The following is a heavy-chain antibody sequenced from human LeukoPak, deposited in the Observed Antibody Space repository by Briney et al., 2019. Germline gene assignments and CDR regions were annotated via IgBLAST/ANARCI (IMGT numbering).Heavy chain of an antibody. Sequence: PSETLSLTCAVYGGSFSGYYWSWIRQPPGKGLEWIGEINHSGSTNYNPSPKSRVTISVDTSKNQFSLKLSSVTAADTAVYYCARGTYYYDSSGYSAKLYYFDYWGQETLVTVSS. V-gene: IGHV4-34*01. J-gene: IGHJ4*02. D-gene: IGHD3-22*01. CDR3: ARGTYYYDSSGYSAKLYYFDY. CDR2: INHSGST. CDR1: GGSFSGYY.